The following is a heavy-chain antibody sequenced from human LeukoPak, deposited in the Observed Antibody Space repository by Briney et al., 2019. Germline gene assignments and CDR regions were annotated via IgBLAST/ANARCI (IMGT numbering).Heavy chain of an antibody. Sequence: SLRLSCTASGFTFGDYAMSWVRQAPGRGLEWVGFIRSKAYGGTTEYAASVKGRFTISRDDSKSIAYLQMNSLKTEDTALYYCTRDWARITAAGTTAFDIWGQGTMVTVSS. V-gene: IGHV3-49*04. CDR1: GFTFGDYA. J-gene: IGHJ3*02. CDR2: IRSKAYGGTT. D-gene: IGHD6-13*01. CDR3: TRDWARITAAGTTAFDI.